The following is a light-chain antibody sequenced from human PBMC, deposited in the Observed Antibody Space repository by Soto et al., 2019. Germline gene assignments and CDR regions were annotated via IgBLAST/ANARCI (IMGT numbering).Light chain of an antibody. J-gene: IGKJ5*01. CDR1: QGLSSW. V-gene: IGKV1D-16*01. CDR3: QQYNSYPIT. Sequence: DIQMTQSPSSLSASVGDRVTITCRASQGLSSWLAWYQQKPEEAPKSLIYAASRLESGVLSRFSGSGSGTDFALTISSLQPEDFATYYCQQYNSYPITFGQGTRLEIK. CDR2: AAS.